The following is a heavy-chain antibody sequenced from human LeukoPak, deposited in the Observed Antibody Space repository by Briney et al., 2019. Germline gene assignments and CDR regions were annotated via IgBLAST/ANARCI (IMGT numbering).Heavy chain of an antibody. D-gene: IGHD3-10*01. V-gene: IGHV1-18*01. CDR2: ISAYNGNT. Sequence: ASVKVSCKASGYTFTSYGISWVRQAPGQGLEWMGWISAYNGNTNYAQKLQGRVTMTTDTSTSTAYMELRSLRPDDTAVYYCARAIRDLFGGLLYYFDYWGQGTLVTVSS. CDR1: GYTFTSYG. CDR3: ARAIRDLFGGLLYYFDY. J-gene: IGHJ4*02.